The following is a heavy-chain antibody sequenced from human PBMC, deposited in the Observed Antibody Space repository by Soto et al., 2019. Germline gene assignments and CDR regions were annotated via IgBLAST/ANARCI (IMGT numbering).Heavy chain of an antibody. CDR1: GYTFTSYG. D-gene: IGHD2-15*01. Sequence: QVQLVQSGAEVKKPGASVKVSCKASGYTFTSYGISWVRQAPGQGLEWMGWISAYNGNTNYTQKLQGRVTMTTDTATSPAYKELRSQRSDDKAVYYCARDARYCSGGSCYDGPSYYYYYMDVWGKGTTVTVSS. V-gene: IGHV1-18*01. CDR2: ISAYNGNT. CDR3: ARDARYCSGGSCYDGPSYYYYYMDV. J-gene: IGHJ6*03.